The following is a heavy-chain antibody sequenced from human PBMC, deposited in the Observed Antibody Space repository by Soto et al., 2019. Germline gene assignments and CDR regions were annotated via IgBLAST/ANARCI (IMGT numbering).Heavy chain of an antibody. CDR1: GGSFSCYY. J-gene: IGHJ4*02. D-gene: IGHD1-26*01. V-gene: IGHV4-34*01. CDR2: INHSGST. Sequence: SETLSLTCAVYGGSFSCYYWSWIRQPPGKGLEWIGEINHSGSTNYNPSLKSRVTISVDTPKNQFSLKLSSVTAADTAVYYCARRSGSYFFYFDYWGQGTLVTVSS. CDR3: ARRSGSYFFYFDY.